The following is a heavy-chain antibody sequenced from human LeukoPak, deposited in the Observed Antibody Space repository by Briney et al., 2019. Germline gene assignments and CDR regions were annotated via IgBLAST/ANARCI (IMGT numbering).Heavy chain of an antibody. J-gene: IGHJ4*02. CDR3: ARGEDYASGTFYYFFDS. D-gene: IGHD3-10*01. CDR1: GGSFSGYY. Sequence: PSETLSLTCAAYGGSFSGYYWSWIRQPPGKGLEWIGEINHSGGANYNPSLKSRVTISVDTSKNQFSLNLNSVTAADTAVYYCARGEDYASGTFYYFFDSWGQGTPVTLSS. CDR2: INHSGGA. V-gene: IGHV4-34*01.